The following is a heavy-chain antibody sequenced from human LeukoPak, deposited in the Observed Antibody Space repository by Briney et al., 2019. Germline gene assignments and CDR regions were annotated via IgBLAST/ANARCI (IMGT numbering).Heavy chain of an antibody. CDR2: IIPIFCTA. V-gene: IGHV1-69*13. CDR3: ARDGGITMVRGVIITQNWFDP. J-gene: IGHJ5*02. D-gene: IGHD3-10*01. Sequence: SVKVSCKASGRTFSIYAISWVRHARGQGLEWMGGIIPIFCTANYAQKFQGRVTITADESTRTAYMEMSSLRSEDRAVYYCARDGGITMVRGVIITQNWFDPWGQGTLVTVS. CDR1: GRTFSIYA.